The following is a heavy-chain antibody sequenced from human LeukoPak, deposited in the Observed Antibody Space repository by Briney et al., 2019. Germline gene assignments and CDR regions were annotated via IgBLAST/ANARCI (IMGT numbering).Heavy chain of an antibody. CDR2: IYYSGST. J-gene: IGHJ5*02. CDR3: ARAGYSNYEQNWFDP. V-gene: IGHV4-59*07. D-gene: IGHD4-11*01. Sequence: SDTLSLTCTVSGGPISSYYWSWIRQPPGKGLEWIGYIYYSGSTNHNPSLKSRVTISVGTSKSQFSLLLSSVTAADTAVYYCARAGYSNYEQNWFDPWGQGTLVTVSS. CDR1: GGPISSYY.